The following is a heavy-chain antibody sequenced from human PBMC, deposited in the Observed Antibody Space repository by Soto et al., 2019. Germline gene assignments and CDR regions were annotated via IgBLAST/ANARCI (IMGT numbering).Heavy chain of an antibody. Sequence: CAASGFTFSSYWIHWVRQAPGKGLEWVSSVTSSPSSMFYADSVKGRFTISRDDAKDSLFLQMNSLRADDTAVYYCAREADFASSGYVLDYWGLGTLVTVSS. J-gene: IGHJ4*02. CDR2: VTSSPSSM. CDR3: AREADFASSGYVLDY. V-gene: IGHV3-21*01. CDR1: GFTFSSYW. D-gene: IGHD3-22*01.